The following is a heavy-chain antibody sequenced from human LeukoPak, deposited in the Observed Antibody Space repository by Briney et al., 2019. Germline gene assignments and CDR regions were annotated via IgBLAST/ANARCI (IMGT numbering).Heavy chain of an antibody. J-gene: IGHJ4*02. CDR1: GGSISSGDYY. CDR2: IYYSGST. CDR3: ARGGYSYGYDFDY. V-gene: IGHV4-30-4*01. Sequence: ASETLSLTCTVSGGSISSGDYYWSWIRQPPGKGLEWIGYIYYSGSTYYNPSLKSRVTISVDTSKNQFSLKLSSVTAADTAVYYCARGGYSYGYDFDYWGQGTLVTVSS. D-gene: IGHD5-18*01.